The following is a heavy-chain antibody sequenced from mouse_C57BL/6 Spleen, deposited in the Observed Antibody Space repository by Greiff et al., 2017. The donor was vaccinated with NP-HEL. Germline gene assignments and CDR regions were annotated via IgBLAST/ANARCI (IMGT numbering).Heavy chain of an antibody. J-gene: IGHJ4*01. CDR2: IWSGGST. Sequence: QVHVKQSGPGLVQPSQSLSITCTVSGFSLTSYGVHWVRQPPGKGLEWLGVIWSGGSTDYNAAFISRLSISKDNSKSQVFFKMNSLQADDTAIYYCAKHRPDPGLYAMDYWGQGTSVTVSS. CDR3: AKHRPDPGLYAMDY. V-gene: IGHV2-4*01. CDR1: GFSLTSYG. D-gene: IGHD3-1*01.